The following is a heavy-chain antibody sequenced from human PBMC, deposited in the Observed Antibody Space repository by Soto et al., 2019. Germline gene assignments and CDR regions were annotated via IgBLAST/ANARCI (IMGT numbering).Heavy chain of an antibody. CDR3: AREVYSGYDYAFDI. D-gene: IGHD5-12*01. V-gene: IGHV3-74*01. J-gene: IGHJ3*02. CDR2: INSDGSST. CDR1: GFTFSSYW. Sequence: GGSLRLSCAASGFTFSSYWMHWVRQAPGKGLVWVSRINSDGSSTSYADSVKGRFTISRDNAKNTLYLQMNSLRAEDTAVYYCAREVYSGYDYAFDIWGQGTMVTVSS.